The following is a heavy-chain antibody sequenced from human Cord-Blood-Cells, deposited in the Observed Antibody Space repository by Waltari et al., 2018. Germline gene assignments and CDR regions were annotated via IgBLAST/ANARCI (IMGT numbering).Heavy chain of an antibody. CDR2: IIPIFGTA. D-gene: IGHD1-26*01. CDR1: GGPLSSYA. J-gene: IGHJ2*01. V-gene: IGHV1-69*01. Sequence: QVQLVQSGAEVKKPGSSVKVSCKASGGPLSSYAISCGRQAPGQGPEWMVGIIPIFGTASYAPKFQGRVTTTADESTSTAYKVLSSLRSEDTAVYYCARVGATPYWAFDLWGRGTLVTVSS. CDR3: ARVGATPYWAFDL.